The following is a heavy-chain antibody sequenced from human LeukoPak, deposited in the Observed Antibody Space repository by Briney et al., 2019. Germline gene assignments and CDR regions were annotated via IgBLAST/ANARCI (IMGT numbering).Heavy chain of an antibody. CDR2: ISSSSSYI. Sequence: PGGSLRLSCAASGFTFSSYSMNCVRQAPGKGLEWVSSISSSSSYIYYADSVKGRFTISRDNAKNSLYLQMNSLRAEDTAVYYCEATYYYDSSGYNYFDYWGQGTLVTVSS. D-gene: IGHD3-22*01. J-gene: IGHJ4*02. CDR1: GFTFSSYS. V-gene: IGHV3-21*01. CDR3: EATYYYDSSGYNYFDY.